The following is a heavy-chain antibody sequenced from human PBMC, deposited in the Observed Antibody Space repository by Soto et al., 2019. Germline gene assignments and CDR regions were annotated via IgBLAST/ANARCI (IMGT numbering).Heavy chain of an antibody. D-gene: IGHD2-2*02. CDR3: AKDSSPVVPAAIRGGYYFYGMDV. V-gene: IGHV3-30*18. J-gene: IGHJ6*02. CDR1: GFTFSSDG. Sequence: GGTLRLSCAASGFTFSSDGMHWVRQAPGQGLEGVAVISYDGSNKYYADSAKRRFTISTDNSKNTLYLHRTSPRAKATTLDNCAKDSSPVVPAAIRGGYYFYGMDVWGRGTTVTVSS. CDR2: ISYDGSNK.